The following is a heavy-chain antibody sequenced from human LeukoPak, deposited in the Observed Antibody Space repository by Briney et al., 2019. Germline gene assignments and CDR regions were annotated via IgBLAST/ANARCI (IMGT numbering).Heavy chain of an antibody. CDR2: IIPIFGTA. CDR1: GGSFGRYA. D-gene: IGHD2-15*01. J-gene: IGHJ4*02. CDR3: ARVVAATTYYFDY. Sequence: GASVKVSCKAPGGSFGRYAIHWVRQAPGQGLEWMGGIIPIFGTANYAQKFQGRVTITADESTSTAYMELSSLRSEDTAVYYCARVVAATTYYFDYWGQGTLVTVSS. V-gene: IGHV1-69*13.